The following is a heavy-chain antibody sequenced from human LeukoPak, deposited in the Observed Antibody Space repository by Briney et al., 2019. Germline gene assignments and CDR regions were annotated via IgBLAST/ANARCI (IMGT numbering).Heavy chain of an antibody. CDR3: ARGDPNSPRFYFWSGRHWFDP. D-gene: IGHD3-3*01. Sequence: PSETLSLTCTVSGGSISSYYWSWIRQPAGKGLEWIGRIYTSGSTNYNPSLKSRVTMSVDTSKNQFSLKLNSVTAADTAVYYCARGDPNSPRFYFWSGRHWFDPWGQGTLVTVSS. CDR2: IYTSGST. CDR1: GGSISSYY. V-gene: IGHV4-4*07. J-gene: IGHJ5*02.